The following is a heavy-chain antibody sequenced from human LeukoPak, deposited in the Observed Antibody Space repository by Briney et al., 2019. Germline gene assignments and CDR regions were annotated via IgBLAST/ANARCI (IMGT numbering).Heavy chain of an antibody. D-gene: IGHD3-22*01. CDR1: GFTFSSYS. V-gene: IGHV3-21*01. Sequence: GGSLRLSCAASGFTFSSYSMNWVRQAPGKGLEWVSSISSSSSYIYYADSVKGRFTISRDNAKNSLYLQMNSLRAADTAVYYCARAGPYYDSSGYYFWGQGTLVTVSS. J-gene: IGHJ4*02. CDR3: ARAGPYYDSSGYYF. CDR2: ISSSSSYI.